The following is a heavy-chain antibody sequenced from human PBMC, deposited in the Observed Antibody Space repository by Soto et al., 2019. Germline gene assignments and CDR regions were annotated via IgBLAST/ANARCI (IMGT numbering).Heavy chain of an antibody. Sequence: QAQLVESGGGVVQPGRSLRLSCAASEFTFNPYAMHWVRQAPGKGLDGVAVIAYDGNDKYYADSVKGRFTISRDNSKNALYLQMNTLGPEDTAMYYCARDVGNYVPYYYGMDVWGQGTTVTVSS. V-gene: IGHV3-30*03. J-gene: IGHJ6*02. D-gene: IGHD1-7*01. CDR2: IAYDGNDK. CDR3: ARDVGNYVPYYYGMDV. CDR1: EFTFNPYA.